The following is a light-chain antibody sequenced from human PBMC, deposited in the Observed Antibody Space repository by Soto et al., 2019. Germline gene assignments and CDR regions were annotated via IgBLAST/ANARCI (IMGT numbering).Light chain of an antibody. CDR2: DVS. Sequence: QSALTQPRSVSGSPGQSVTISCTGTSSDVGGYNHVSWYQQRPGKAPKLMISDVSKRPSGVPDRFSGSKSGNTASLTISGLQVEDEADYYCCSFSRSFTDYVFGSGTKLTVL. CDR3: CSFSRSFTDYV. V-gene: IGLV2-11*01. J-gene: IGLJ1*01. CDR1: SSDVGGYNH.